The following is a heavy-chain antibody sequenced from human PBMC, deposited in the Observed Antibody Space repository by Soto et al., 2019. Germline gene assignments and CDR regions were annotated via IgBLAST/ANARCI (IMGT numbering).Heavy chain of an antibody. J-gene: IGHJ6*02. D-gene: IGHD1-26*01. CDR1: GFTFSSYW. CDR2: IKQDGSEK. Sequence: VGSLRLSCAASGFTFSSYWMSWVRQAPGKGLEWVANIKQDGSEKYYVDSVKGRFTISRDNAKNSLYLQMNSLRAEDTAVYYCARTVAVGATWYYYYGMDVWGQGTTVTVSS. V-gene: IGHV3-7*01. CDR3: ARTVAVGATWYYYYGMDV.